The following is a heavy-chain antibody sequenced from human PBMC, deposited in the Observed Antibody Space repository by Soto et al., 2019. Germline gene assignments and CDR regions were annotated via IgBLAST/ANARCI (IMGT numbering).Heavy chain of an antibody. J-gene: IGHJ6*02. Sequence: GGSLRLSCAASGFTVSSNCMYWVRQAPGKGLEWVSDIYRGGTTYYADSVRGRFIISRDNSKNTLYLQMNSLRAEDTAVYYCARGYRVGNYDYGMDVWGQGTTVTVSS. V-gene: IGHV3-53*01. CDR1: GFTVSSNC. CDR3: ARGYRVGNYDYGMDV. D-gene: IGHD1-7*01. CDR2: IYRGGTT.